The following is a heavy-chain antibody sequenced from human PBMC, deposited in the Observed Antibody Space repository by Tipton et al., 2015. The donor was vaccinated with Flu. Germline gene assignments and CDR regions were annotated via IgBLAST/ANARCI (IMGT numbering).Heavy chain of an antibody. Sequence: SLRLSCAASGFTFSTYFMSWVRQAPGKGLEWVANIEKDGSEKHYVDSVKGRFTVSRDNAKSSLYLQMNSLRAEDTAVYYCARNAFDFWGQGTMVTVSS. J-gene: IGHJ3*01. CDR1: GFTFSTYF. CDR3: ARNAFDF. CDR2: IEKDGSEK. V-gene: IGHV3-7*01.